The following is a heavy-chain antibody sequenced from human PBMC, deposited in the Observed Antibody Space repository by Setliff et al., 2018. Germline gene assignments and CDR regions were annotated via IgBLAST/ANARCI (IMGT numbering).Heavy chain of an antibody. CDR1: GGSFSGYY. CDR3: ARATDDYVWGSYRYTNYYYMDV. J-gene: IGHJ6*03. D-gene: IGHD3-16*02. Sequence: PSETLSLTCAVYGGSFSGYYWSWIRQPPGKGLEWIGEINHSGSTNYNPSLKSRVTISVDTSKNQFSLKLSSVTAADTAVYYCARATDDYVWGSYRYTNYYYMDVWGKGTTVTVSS. V-gene: IGHV4-34*01. CDR2: INHSGST.